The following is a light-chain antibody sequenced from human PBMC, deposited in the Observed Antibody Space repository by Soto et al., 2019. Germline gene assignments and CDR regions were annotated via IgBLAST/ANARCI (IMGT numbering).Light chain of an antibody. CDR3: QQYGSSPWT. Sequence: EIVLTQSPVTLSLSPGERATLSCRASQSVSSSYLAWYQQKPGKAPRLLIYGASSRVTVIPARFSGSGSGTDFTLTITRLEPEDFAVYYCQQYGSSPWTFGQGTKVDI. CDR2: GAS. J-gene: IGKJ1*01. CDR1: QSVSSSY. V-gene: IGKV3-20*01.